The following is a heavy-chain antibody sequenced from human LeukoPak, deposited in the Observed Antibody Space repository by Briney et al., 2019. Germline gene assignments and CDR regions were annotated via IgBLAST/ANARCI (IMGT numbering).Heavy chain of an antibody. J-gene: IGHJ6*03. V-gene: IGHV1-18*01. CDR2: ISAYNGNT. Sequence: EASVKVSCKASGYTFTSYGISWVRQAPGQGLEWMGWISAYNGNTNYAQKLQGRVTMTTDTSTSTAYMELRSLRSDDTAVYYCAREGGSLRGTTGTAYYYYYMDVWGKGTTVTISS. D-gene: IGHD1-1*01. CDR3: AREGGSLRGTTGTAYYYYYMDV. CDR1: GYTFTSYG.